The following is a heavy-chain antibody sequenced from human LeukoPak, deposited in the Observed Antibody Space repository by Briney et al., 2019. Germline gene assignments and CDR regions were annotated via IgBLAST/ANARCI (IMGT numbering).Heavy chain of an antibody. CDR3: ARDRGSSGYYYFYYYMDV. V-gene: IGHV3-30*03. J-gene: IGHJ6*03. CDR2: ISYDGRNK. Sequence: PGGSLRLSCAASGFTFSGYGMHWVRQAPGKGLEWVAVISYDGRNKYYGDSVWGRFTISRDNSKNTLYLQMNSLRAEDTAVYYCARDRGSSGYYYFYYYMDVWGKGTTVTVSS. D-gene: IGHD3-22*01. CDR1: GFTFSGYG.